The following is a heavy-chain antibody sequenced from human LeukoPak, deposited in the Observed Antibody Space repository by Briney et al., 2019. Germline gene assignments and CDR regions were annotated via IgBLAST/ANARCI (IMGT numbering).Heavy chain of an antibody. D-gene: IGHD2-2*01. Sequence: PSVKVSCNVSGYTLTELSMHWVRQAPGKGLEWVGCFDPEDGETIYAQKFKDRVTMTEDTSTDTAYMELSSLRSEDTAVYYFASVVSSCCYAADQFDYWGQGTLVTVSS. J-gene: IGHJ4*02. CDR1: GYTLTELS. CDR3: ASVVSSCCYAADQFDY. CDR2: FDPEDGET. V-gene: IGHV1-24*01.